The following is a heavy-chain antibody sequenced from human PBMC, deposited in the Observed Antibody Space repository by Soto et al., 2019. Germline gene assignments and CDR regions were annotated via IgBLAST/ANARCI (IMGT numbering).Heavy chain of an antibody. CDR2: IWYDGSNK. V-gene: IGHV3-33*01. J-gene: IGHJ4*02. D-gene: IGHD3-10*01. CDR1: GFTFSSYG. Sequence: QVQLVESGGGAVQPGRSLRLSCAASGFTFSSYGMNWVRQAPGKGLEWVARIWYDGSNKYYVDSVKGRFSISRDNSKNTLYLQMNSLRTEDTAVYYCAREGTMVRGSDCWGQGTLVTVSS. CDR3: AREGTMVRGSDC.